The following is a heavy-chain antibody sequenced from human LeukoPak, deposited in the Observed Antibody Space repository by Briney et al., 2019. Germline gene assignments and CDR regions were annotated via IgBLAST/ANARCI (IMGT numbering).Heavy chain of an antibody. CDR3: AKDRDYYGSGSDY. CDR2: ISYDEMYQ. D-gene: IGHD3-10*01. CDR1: GFTSNIYG. J-gene: IGHJ4*02. Sequence: SLRLSCAASGFTSNIYGMHWLRQAPGKGLEWVAGISYDEMYQYYADSVKGRFTISRDNSKNTLFLQMNSLRAEDTAIYYCAKDRDYYGSGSDYWGQGTLVTVSS. V-gene: IGHV3-30*18.